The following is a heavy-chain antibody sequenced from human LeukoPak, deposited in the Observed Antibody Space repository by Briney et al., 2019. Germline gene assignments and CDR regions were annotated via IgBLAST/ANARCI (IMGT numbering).Heavy chain of an antibody. V-gene: IGHV1-2*02. CDR2: INPYSGGT. Sequence: ASVKVSCKASGYTFTDYYIHWVRQAPGQGLELKGLINPYSGGTNYEQKFQGRVTMTRDTSISTAYMELSRLRSDDTAVYCCASATGGSNGWWNYWGQGTLVTVSS. CDR1: GYTFTDYY. CDR3: ASATGGSNGWWNY. J-gene: IGHJ4*02. D-gene: IGHD6-19*01.